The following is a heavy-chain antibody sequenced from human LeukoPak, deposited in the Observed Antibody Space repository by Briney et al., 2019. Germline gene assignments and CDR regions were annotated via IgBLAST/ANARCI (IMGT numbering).Heavy chain of an antibody. CDR2: IYSDDNT. D-gene: IGHD5-18*01. J-gene: IGHJ6*03. CDR1: GFTVSSNY. Sequence: GGSLRLSCAASGFTVSSNYMSWVRQAPGKGLEWVSVIYSDDNTYYADSVKGRFTIFRDNSKNTLYLQMNSLRAEDTALYYCAKSGIIQGYYFYYMDVWGKGTTVTISS. V-gene: IGHV3-53*05. CDR3: AKSGIIQGYYFYYMDV.